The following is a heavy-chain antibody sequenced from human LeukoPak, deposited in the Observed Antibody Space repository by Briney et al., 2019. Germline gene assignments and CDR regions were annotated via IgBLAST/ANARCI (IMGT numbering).Heavy chain of an antibody. CDR2: IYYSGST. J-gene: IGHJ5*02. CDR3: ARVNDILTGYYHIYTFRPWGNWFDP. Sequence: SETLSLTCTVSGGSISSSSYYWGWIRQPPGKGLEWIGSIYYSGSTYYNPSLKSRVTISVDTSKNQFSLKLSSVTAADTAVYYCARVNDILTGYYHIYTFRPWGNWFDPWGQGTLVTVSS. D-gene: IGHD3-9*01. V-gene: IGHV4-39*07. CDR1: GGSISSSSYY.